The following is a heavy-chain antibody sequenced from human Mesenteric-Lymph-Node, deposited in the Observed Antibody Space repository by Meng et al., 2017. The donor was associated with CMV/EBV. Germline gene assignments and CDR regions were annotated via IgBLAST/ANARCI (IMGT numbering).Heavy chain of an antibody. CDR1: GFTFSNYY. J-gene: IGHJ4*02. Sequence: GESLKISCTASGFTFSNYYMTWIRQTPEKGLEWISYISSSGSTIYYADSVQGRFTISRDNAANSLYLQMNSLRAEDTAIYFCARMSTGTTHFDYWGQGTVVIVSS. CDR2: ISSSGSTI. V-gene: IGHV3-11*01. CDR3: ARMSTGTTHFDY. D-gene: IGHD1-7*01.